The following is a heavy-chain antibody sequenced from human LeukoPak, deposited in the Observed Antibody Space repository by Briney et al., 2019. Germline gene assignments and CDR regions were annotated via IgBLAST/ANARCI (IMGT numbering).Heavy chain of an antibody. J-gene: IGHJ5*02. Sequence: SETLSLTCTVSGGSLSSYYRSWIRQPPGKGLEWIGYIYYSGSTNYNPSLKSRVTISVETSKNQFSLKLSSVTAADTAVYYCARGGYSSSWYFDAGGFDPWGQGTLVTVSS. D-gene: IGHD6-13*01. V-gene: IGHV4-59*01. CDR2: IYYSGST. CDR3: ARGGYSSSWYFDAGGFDP. CDR1: GGSLSSYY.